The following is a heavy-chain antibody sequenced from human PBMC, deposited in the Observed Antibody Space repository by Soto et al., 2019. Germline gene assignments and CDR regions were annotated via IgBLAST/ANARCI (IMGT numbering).Heavy chain of an antibody. CDR2: IKSKTDGGTT. Sequence: GGSLRLSCAASGFTFSNAWMNWVRQAPGKGLEWVGRIKSKTDGGTTDYAAPVKGRFTISRDDSKNTLYLQMNSLKTEDTAVYYCTTWYYYDSSGYYGFRVVLDFDYWGQGTLVTVSS. CDR1: GFTFSNAW. J-gene: IGHJ4*02. D-gene: IGHD3-22*01. CDR3: TTWYYYDSSGYYGFRVVLDFDY. V-gene: IGHV3-15*07.